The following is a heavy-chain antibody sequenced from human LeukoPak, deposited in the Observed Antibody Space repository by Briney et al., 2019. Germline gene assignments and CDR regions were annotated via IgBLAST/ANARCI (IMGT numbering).Heavy chain of an antibody. D-gene: IGHD3-3*01. J-gene: IGHJ4*02. CDR3: TQTKIRFLEWFIFDY. CDR1: GFTFGDYA. V-gene: IGHV3-49*04. CDR2: IRSKAYGGTT. Sequence: GGSLRLSCTASGFTFGDYAMRWVRQAPGKGLEWVGFIRSKAYGGTTEYAASVKGRFTISREDSTIIAYLQMNSLKTEDTAVYYCTQTKIRFLEWFIFDYWGQGTLVTVSS.